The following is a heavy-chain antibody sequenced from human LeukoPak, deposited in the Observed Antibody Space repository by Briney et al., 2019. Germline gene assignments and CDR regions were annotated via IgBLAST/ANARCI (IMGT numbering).Heavy chain of an antibody. D-gene: IGHD3-10*01. CDR3: ARNYFESGSPDY. CDR2: NYHSGST. CDR1: GYSISNGYY. J-gene: IGHJ4*02. V-gene: IGHV4-38-2*02. Sequence: SETLSLTCIVSGYSISNGYYWGWIRQPPGKGLEWIGTNYHSGSTYYIPSLKSRVTISVDTSKNQFSLNLSSVTAADTAVYHCARNYFESGSPDYWGQGTLVTVSS.